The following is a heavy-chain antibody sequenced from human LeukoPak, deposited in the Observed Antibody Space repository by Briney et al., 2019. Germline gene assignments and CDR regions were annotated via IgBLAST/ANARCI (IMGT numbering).Heavy chain of an antibody. D-gene: IGHD1-26*01. V-gene: IGHV3-21*01. CDR2: ISGSGGST. J-gene: IGHJ4*02. CDR3: ARDLGATPFFDY. CDR1: GFTFSSYG. Sequence: SGGSLRLSCAASGFTFSSYGMRWVRQAPGKGLEWVSAISGSGGSTYYADSVKGRFTISRDNAKNSLYLQMNSLRAEDTAVYYCARDLGATPFFDYWGQGTLVTVSS.